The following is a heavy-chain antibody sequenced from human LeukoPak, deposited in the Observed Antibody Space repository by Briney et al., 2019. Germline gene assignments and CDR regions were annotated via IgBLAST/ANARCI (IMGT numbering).Heavy chain of an antibody. J-gene: IGHJ4*02. Sequence: GGSLRLSCAASGFTFSSYAMSWVRQAPGKGLEWVSAISGSGGSTYYADSVKGRFTISRDNSKNTLYLQMNSLRAEDTAVYYCARDSTLTPNFDYWGQGTLVTVSS. CDR1: GFTFSSYA. V-gene: IGHV3-23*01. CDR3: ARDSTLTPNFDY. CDR2: ISGSGGST.